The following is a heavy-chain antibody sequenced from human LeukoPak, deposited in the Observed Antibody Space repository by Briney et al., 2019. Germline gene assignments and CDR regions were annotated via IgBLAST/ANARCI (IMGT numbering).Heavy chain of an antibody. CDR3: ARQGGYYQDY. J-gene: IGHJ4*02. D-gene: IGHD3-22*01. CDR1: GYTFTSYW. CDR2: IYPGDSDT. Sequence: GESLKISCKGSGYTFTSYWVVWVRQMPGRGLEWMGIIYPGDSDTRYSPSFQGQVTFSADKSTNTAYLQWSRLKASDTAMYFCARQGGYYQDYWGQGTLVTVSS. V-gene: IGHV5-51*01.